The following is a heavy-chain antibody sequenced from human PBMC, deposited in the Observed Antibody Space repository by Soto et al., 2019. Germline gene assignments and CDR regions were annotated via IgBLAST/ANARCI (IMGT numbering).Heavy chain of an antibody. V-gene: IGHV4-61*01. CDR3: ARDIGIVGLTKDYYYGMDV. CDR1: GGSVSSGSYY. Sequence: QVQLQESGPGLVKPSETLSLTCTVSGGSVSSGSYYWSWIRQPPGKGLEWIGYIYYSGSTNYNPSLKSRVTISVDTSKNQFSLKLSSATAADTAVYYCARDIGIVGLTKDYYYGMDVWGQGTTVTVSS. CDR2: IYYSGST. J-gene: IGHJ6*02. D-gene: IGHD1-26*01.